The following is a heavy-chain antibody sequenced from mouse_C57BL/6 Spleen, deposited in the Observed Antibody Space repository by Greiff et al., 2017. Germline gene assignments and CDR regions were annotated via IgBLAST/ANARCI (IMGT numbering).Heavy chain of an antibody. V-gene: IGHV1-26*01. Sequence: EVQLQQSGPELVKPGASVKISCKASGYTFTDYYMNWVKQSHGKSLEWIGDINPNNGGTSYNQKFKGKATLTVDKSSSTAYMELRSLTSEDSAVYYCARGEVKLRIGYCAMDYWGQGTSVTVSS. CDR2: INPNNGGT. J-gene: IGHJ4*01. CDR3: ARGEVKLRIGYCAMDY. D-gene: IGHD2-4*01. CDR1: GYTFTDYY.